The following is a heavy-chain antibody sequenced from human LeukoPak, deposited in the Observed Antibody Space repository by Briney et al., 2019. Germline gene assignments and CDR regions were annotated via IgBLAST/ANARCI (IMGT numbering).Heavy chain of an antibody. CDR1: GYTFTSYG. Sequence: ASVKVSCKAPGYTFTSYGISWVRQAPGQGLEWMGGIIPIFGTADYAQKFQDRVTITTDDSTSTAYMELSSLRSEDTAVYYCARDPPATIFGVVGASGYTDVWGKGTTVTVSS. CDR2: IIPIFGTA. D-gene: IGHD3-3*01. J-gene: IGHJ6*03. V-gene: IGHV1-69*05. CDR3: ARDPPATIFGVVGASGYTDV.